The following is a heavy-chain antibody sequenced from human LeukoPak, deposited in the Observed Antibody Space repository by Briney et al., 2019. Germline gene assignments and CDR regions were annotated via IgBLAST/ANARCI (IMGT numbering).Heavy chain of an antibody. D-gene: IGHD6-6*01. Sequence: SETLSLTCTVSGGSISSYYWSWIRQPPGKGLEWIGYFYYSGSTNYNPSLKSRVTISVDTSKNQFSLKLSSVTAADTAVYYCATESSSGFDYWGQGTLVTVSS. CDR2: FYYSGST. V-gene: IGHV4-59*01. CDR1: GGSISSYY. CDR3: ATESSSGFDY. J-gene: IGHJ4*02.